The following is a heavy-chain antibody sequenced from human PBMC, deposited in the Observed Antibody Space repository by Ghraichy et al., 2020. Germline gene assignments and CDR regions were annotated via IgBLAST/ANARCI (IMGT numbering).Heavy chain of an antibody. J-gene: IGHJ5*02. D-gene: IGHD6-13*01. CDR1: GFTFSSYW. Sequence: GGSLRLSCAASGFTFSSYWMHWVRQAPGKGLVWVSRINSDGSSTSYADSVKGRFTISRDNAKNTLYLQMNSLRAEDTAVYYCARDPDSSSWYNWFDPWGQGTLVTVSS. V-gene: IGHV3-74*01. CDR2: INSDGSST. CDR3: ARDPDSSSWYNWFDP.